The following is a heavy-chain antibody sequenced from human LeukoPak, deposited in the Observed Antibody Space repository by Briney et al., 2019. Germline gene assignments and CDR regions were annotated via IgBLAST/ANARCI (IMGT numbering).Heavy chain of an antibody. CDR3: ARDRRYFDTGGLGGPDY. CDR1: GFPFSSYT. J-gene: IGHJ4*02. Sequence: PGGSPRLSCAASGFPFSSYTMNWVRQAPGKGLEWVPSISSSSSYIYYADSVKGRFTISRDNAKNSLYLLMNNLRAEDTAVYYCARDRRYFDTGGLGGPDYWGQGTLVTVSS. V-gene: IGHV3-21*01. D-gene: IGHD2-8*02. CDR2: ISSSSSYI.